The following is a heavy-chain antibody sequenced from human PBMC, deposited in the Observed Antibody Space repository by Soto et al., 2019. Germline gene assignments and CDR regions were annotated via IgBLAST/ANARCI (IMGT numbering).Heavy chain of an antibody. Sequence: PSETLSLTSAVSGSSISSSNWWSWVRQPPGKGLEWIGEIYHSGSTNYNPSLKSRVTISVDKSKNQFSLKLSSVSAADTAVYYCARQTYYHDNSGCFDHWGQGALVTISS. CDR1: GSSISSSNW. J-gene: IGHJ4*02. V-gene: IGHV4-4*02. CDR3: ARQTYYHDNSGCFDH. CDR2: IYHSGST. D-gene: IGHD3-22*01.